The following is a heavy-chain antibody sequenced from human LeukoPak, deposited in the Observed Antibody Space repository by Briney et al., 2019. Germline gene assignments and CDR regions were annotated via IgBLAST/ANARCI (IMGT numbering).Heavy chain of an antibody. V-gene: IGHV4-34*01. CDR1: GGSFSGYY. D-gene: IGHD6-19*01. Sequence: SETLSLTCAVYGGSFSGYYWRWIRQPPGKGLEWIGEINHSGSTNYNPSLKSRVTISVGTSKNQFSLKLSSVTAADTAVYYCARAAVAGQGNYFDYWGQGTLVTVSS. CDR2: INHSGST. CDR3: ARAAVAGQGNYFDY. J-gene: IGHJ4*02.